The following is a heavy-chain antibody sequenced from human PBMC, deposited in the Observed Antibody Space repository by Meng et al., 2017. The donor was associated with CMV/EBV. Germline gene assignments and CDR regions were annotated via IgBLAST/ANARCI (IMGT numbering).Heavy chain of an antibody. J-gene: IGHJ3*02. CDR3: ARETNPYYDFWSGYSGVDAFDI. CDR2: IYHSGST. D-gene: IGHD3-3*01. V-gene: IGHV4-38-2*02. CDR1: GYSISSGYY. Sequence: SETLSLTCTVSGYSISSGYYWGWSRQPPGKGLEWIGSIYHSGSTYYNPSLKSRVTISVDTSKNQFSLKLSSVTAADTAVYYCARETNPYYDFWSGYSGVDAFDIWGQGTMVTVSS.